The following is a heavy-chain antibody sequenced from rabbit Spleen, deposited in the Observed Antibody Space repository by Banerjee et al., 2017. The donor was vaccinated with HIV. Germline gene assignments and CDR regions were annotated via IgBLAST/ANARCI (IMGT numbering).Heavy chain of an antibody. CDR3: ARDLPGVIGWNFNL. D-gene: IGHD1-1*01. Sequence: QSLEESGGDLVKPGASLTLTCTASGFSFSSSHYMCWVRQAPGKGLEWIACMYTGSSGTTYYASWAKGRFTISKTSSTTVTLQMTSLTVADTATYFCARDLPGVIGWNFNLWGPGTLVTVS. V-gene: IGHV1S40*01. CDR2: MYTGSSGTT. CDR1: GFSFSSSHY. J-gene: IGHJ4*01.